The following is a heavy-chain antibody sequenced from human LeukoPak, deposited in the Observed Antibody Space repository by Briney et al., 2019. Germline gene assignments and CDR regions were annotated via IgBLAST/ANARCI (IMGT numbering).Heavy chain of an antibody. V-gene: IGHV3-48*01. CDR1: GFIFSDYS. CDR2: ISSSSSTV. Sequence: GGSLRLSRAASGFIFSDYSMNWVRQAPGKGLEWVSFISSSSSTVYYADSVKGRFTISRDYANNSLFLQMNGLTAEDTAVYYCARGEDAIVGVPGPNYWGQGTLVSVSS. D-gene: IGHD1-26*01. J-gene: IGHJ4*02. CDR3: ARGEDAIVGVPGPNY.